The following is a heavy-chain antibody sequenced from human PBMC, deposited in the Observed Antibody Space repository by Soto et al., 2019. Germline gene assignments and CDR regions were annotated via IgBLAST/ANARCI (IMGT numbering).Heavy chain of an antibody. CDR1: GGSISSYY. D-gene: IGHD3-3*01. CDR2: IYYSGST. Sequence: QVQLQESGPGLVKPSETLSLTCTVSGGSISSYYWSWIRQPPGKGLEWIGYIYYSGSTNYNPSLKSRVTISVDTSKNQFSLKLSSVTAADTAVYYCARRGIWSQIDYWGQGTLVTVSS. CDR3: ARRGIWSQIDY. V-gene: IGHV4-59*01. J-gene: IGHJ4*02.